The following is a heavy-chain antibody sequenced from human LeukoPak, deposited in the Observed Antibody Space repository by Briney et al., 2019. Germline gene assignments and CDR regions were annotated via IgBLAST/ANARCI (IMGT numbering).Heavy chain of an antibody. CDR3: ARESLYSGYDG. CDR2: ISTSGSTI. V-gene: IGHV3-48*03. D-gene: IGHD5-12*01. J-gene: IGHJ4*02. Sequence: GGSLRLSCAASGFTFSSYEMNWVRQAPGKGLEWVSYISTSGSTIYYADSVKGRFTVSRDNAKNSLYLQMNSLRAEDTAVYYGARESLYSGYDGWGQGTLVTVSS. CDR1: GFTFSSYE.